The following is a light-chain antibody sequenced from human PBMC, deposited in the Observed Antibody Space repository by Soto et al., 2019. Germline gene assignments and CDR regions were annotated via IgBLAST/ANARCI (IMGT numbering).Light chain of an antibody. Sequence: QSSLTQPPSASGSPVQSVAISCTGTSSDVCGYNYFSWYQQHPGKAPKLMIYEVNKRPSGVPDRFSGSKSGNTASLTVSGPQAEAEADYYGSSYAGXSNVFGTGTKVXV. CDR3: SSYAGXSNV. CDR2: EVN. J-gene: IGLJ1*01. CDR1: SSDVCGYNY. V-gene: IGLV2-8*01.